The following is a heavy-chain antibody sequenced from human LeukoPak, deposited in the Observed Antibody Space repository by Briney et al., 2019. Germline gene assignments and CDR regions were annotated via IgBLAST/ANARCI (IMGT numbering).Heavy chain of an antibody. CDR1: GFSFCSYA. D-gene: IGHD3-10*02. Sequence: PGGSLRLSSAHSGFSFCSYAMNWVRQAPGKGLECVATMTRSGTIYYADSVKGRFTISRDKAKNSVYLQMNSLRDEDTALYSCARPQTMFWEFDGLLIWGPGTKVTVSS. CDR2: MTRSGTI. V-gene: IGHV3-69-1*01. J-gene: IGHJ3*01. CDR3: ARPQTMFWEFDGLLI.